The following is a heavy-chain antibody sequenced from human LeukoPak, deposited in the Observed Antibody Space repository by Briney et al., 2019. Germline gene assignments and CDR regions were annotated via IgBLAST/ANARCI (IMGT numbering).Heavy chain of an antibody. Sequence: GASVKVSCKASGYTFTGYYMHWVRQAPGQGLEWMGWINPNSGGTNYAQKFQGRVTMTRDTSISTAYMELSRLRSDDTAVYYCARARPRAGYSFDYWGQGTLVTVSS. D-gene: IGHD5-18*01. CDR1: GYTFTGYY. CDR3: ARARPRAGYSFDY. CDR2: INPNSGGT. V-gene: IGHV1-2*02. J-gene: IGHJ4*02.